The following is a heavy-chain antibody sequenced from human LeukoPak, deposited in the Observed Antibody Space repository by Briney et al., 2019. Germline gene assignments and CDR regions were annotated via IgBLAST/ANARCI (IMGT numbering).Heavy chain of an antibody. CDR3: ARAFYSSSWYHKEDFFDY. D-gene: IGHD6-13*01. J-gene: IGHJ4*02. V-gene: IGHV4-38-2*02. CDR1: GYSINNGYY. Sequence: PSETLSLTCTVSGYSINNGYYWGWIRQPPGKGLGGIGSINHSGSTYYKPSLQSRVTISVDTSKNQFSLKLSSVTAADTAVYYCARAFYSSSWYHKEDFFDYWGQGTPVTVSS. CDR2: INHSGST.